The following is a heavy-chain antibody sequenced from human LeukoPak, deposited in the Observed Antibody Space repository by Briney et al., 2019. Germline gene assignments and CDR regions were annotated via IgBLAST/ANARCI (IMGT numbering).Heavy chain of an antibody. CDR1: GGSIRSSYYY. CDR2: IYDSGST. D-gene: IGHD2-2*01. V-gene: IGHV4-39*01. Sequence: SETLSLTCTVSGGSIRSSYYYWGWIRQPPGKGLEWIGSIYDSGSTYYNPSLKSRVTISVDTSKNQFSLKLSSVTAADTAVYYCAIPRYCSSTSCRGTFDPWGQGTLVTVSS. CDR3: AIPRYCSSTSCRGTFDP. J-gene: IGHJ5*02.